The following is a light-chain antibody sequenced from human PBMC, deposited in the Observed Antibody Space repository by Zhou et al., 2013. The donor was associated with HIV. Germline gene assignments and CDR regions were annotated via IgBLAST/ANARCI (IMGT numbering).Light chain of an antibody. CDR3: QQYNNFPCT. CDR1: QSISSW. CDR2: KAS. J-gene: IGKJ2*02. V-gene: IGKV1-5*03. Sequence: DIQMTQSPSTLSASVGDRVTITCRASQSISSWLAWYQQKPGKAPKLLISKASSLQSGVPSRFSGSGSGTEFTLTISSLQPDDFATYFCQQYNNFPCTFGQGTKLEIK.